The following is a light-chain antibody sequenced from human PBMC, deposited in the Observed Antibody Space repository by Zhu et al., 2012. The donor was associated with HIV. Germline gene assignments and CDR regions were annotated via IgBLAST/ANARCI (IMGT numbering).Light chain of an antibody. CDR3: HQYNNWPPT. CDR2: RAS. V-gene: IGKV3-15*01. CDR1: QSVGTN. J-gene: IGKJ1*01. Sequence: ETVLTQSPVILSVSPEERGTLSCSASQSVGTNLAWYQQKPGQPPRLLISRASDRSSGIPARFSGSGSGTEFTLTITSLESEDFAVYYCHQYNNWPPTFGQGTEVEI.